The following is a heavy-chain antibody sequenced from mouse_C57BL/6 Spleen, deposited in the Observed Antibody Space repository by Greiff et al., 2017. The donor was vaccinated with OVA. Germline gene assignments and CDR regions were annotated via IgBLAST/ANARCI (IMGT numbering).Heavy chain of an antibody. D-gene: IGHD2-10*01. CDR2: INPNNGGT. V-gene: IGHV1-26*01. CDR3: ASGAYYGNYEEGSYAMDY. Sequence: EVQLQQSGPELVKPGASVKISCKASGYTFTDYYMNWVKQSHGKSLEWIGDINPNNGGTSYNQKFKGKATLTVDKSSSTAYMELRSLTSEDSAVYYCASGAYYGNYEEGSYAMDYWGQGTSVTVSS. CDR1: GYTFTDYY. J-gene: IGHJ4*01.